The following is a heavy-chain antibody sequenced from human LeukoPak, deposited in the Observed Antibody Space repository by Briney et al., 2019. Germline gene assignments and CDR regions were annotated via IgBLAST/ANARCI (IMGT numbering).Heavy chain of an antibody. CDR3: VRVGGSPLGALDI. V-gene: IGHV4-59*01. J-gene: IGHJ3*02. CDR1: GGSIRSYD. CDR2: ISYTGST. Sequence: SETLSLTCTVSGGSIRSYDWSWIRQPPGKGLEWIGYISYTGSTNYNPSLKSRVTMSGDTPKNQFSLKLSSVTAADTAVYYCVRVGGSPLGALDIWGQGTMVTVSS.